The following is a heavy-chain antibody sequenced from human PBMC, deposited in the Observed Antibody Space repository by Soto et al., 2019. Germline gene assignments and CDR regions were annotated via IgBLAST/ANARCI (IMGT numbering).Heavy chain of an antibody. V-gene: IGHV3-74*03. CDR2: ICHDERTT. D-gene: IGHD2-8*01. CDR3: ARGGASHAHPPDH. CDR1: GFTFSNYW. J-gene: IGHJ4*02. Sequence: HPGGSLRLSCAASGFTFSNYWMHWIRQAPGKGLVWVSRICHDERTTTYADSVKGRFTISRDNAKNTVFLEMKSLRAEDTAVYYCARGGASHAHPPDHWGQGXLVTVSS.